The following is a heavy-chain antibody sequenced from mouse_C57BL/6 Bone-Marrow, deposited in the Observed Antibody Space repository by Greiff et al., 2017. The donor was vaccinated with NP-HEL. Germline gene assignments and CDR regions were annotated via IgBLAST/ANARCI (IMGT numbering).Heavy chain of an antibody. D-gene: IGHD2-3*01. Sequence: VQLQQSGAELVKPGASVKLSCKASGYTFTSYWMHWVKQRPGQGLEWIGMIHPNSGSTNYNEKFKSKATLTVDKSSRTAYIQLSSLTSEDSAVYYCARGGYYGFLDYWGQGTTLTVSS. CDR1: GYTFTSYW. CDR3: ARGGYYGFLDY. J-gene: IGHJ2*01. V-gene: IGHV1-64*01. CDR2: IHPNSGST.